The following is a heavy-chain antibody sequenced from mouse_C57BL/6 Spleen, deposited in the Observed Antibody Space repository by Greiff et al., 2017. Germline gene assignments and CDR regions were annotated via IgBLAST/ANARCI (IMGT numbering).Heavy chain of an antibody. CDR2: ISSGSSTI. Sequence: EVKLMESGGGLVKPGGSLKLSCAASGFTFSDYGMHWVRQAPEKGLEWVAYISSGSSTIYYADTVKGRFTISRDNAQNTLFLQITSLRSEDAAMYYCARKWLLPDYWGQGTTLTVSS. D-gene: IGHD2-3*01. CDR3: ARKWLLPDY. CDR1: GFTFSDYG. V-gene: IGHV5-17*01. J-gene: IGHJ2*01.